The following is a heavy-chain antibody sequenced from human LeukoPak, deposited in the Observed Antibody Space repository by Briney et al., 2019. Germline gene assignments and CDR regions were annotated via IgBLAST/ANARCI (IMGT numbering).Heavy chain of an antibody. CDR2: IIPIFGTA. CDR3: ARDRGLGYCSSPSCYGVYNWFDP. CDR1: GGTFSSYA. J-gene: IGHJ5*02. D-gene: IGHD2-2*01. Sequence: ASVKVSCKASGGTFSSYAISWVRQAPGQGLEWMGGIIPIFGTANYAQKFQGRVTITADESTSTAYMELSSLRSEDTAVYYCARDRGLGYCSSPSCYGVYNWFDPWGQGTLVTVSS. V-gene: IGHV1-69*01.